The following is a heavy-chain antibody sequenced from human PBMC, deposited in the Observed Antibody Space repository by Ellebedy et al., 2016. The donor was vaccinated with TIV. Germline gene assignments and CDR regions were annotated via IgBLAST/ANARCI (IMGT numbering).Heavy chain of an antibody. CDR2: INPNSGGT. Sequence: ASVKVSCKASGYTFTGYYMHWVRQAPGQGLEWMGWINPNSGGTNYAQKFQGWVTMTRDTSISTAYMELSRLRSDDTAVYYCARGAGRSIMITFGGVAGCMDVWGQGTTVTVSS. V-gene: IGHV1-2*04. D-gene: IGHD3-16*01. CDR3: ARGAGRSIMITFGGVAGCMDV. J-gene: IGHJ6*02. CDR1: GYTFTGYY.